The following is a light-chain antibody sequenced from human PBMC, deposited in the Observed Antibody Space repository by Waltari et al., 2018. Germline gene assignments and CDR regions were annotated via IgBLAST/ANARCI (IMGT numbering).Light chain of an antibody. CDR2: GAS. CDR3: QQGRSLPLT. CDR1: QDINNW. J-gene: IGKJ4*01. V-gene: IGKV1-12*01. Sequence: DIPMTQSPSSVYASVGDSVTIACRERQDINNWLVWYQQKPGKAPKRLIYGASSLETGVPARFSGSGSGADFTLTITSLQPDDFATYYCQQGRSLPLTFGGGTRVDI.